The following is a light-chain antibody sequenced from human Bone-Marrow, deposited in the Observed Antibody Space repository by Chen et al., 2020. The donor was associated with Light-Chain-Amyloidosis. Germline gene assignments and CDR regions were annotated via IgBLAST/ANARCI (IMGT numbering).Light chain of an antibody. J-gene: IGLJ3*02. V-gene: IGLV1-51*01. CDR2: DTS. Sequence: QSVLTQPPSVSASPGQKVTIPCSGNSSNIGNSYVSWYQQLPGTAPKLLIYDTSHRPSGTPDRFSGSKSGTSATLGITGLQTGDEADYYCESRDSSLHWVFGGGTKLTVL. CDR1: SSNIGNSY. CDR3: ESRDSSLHWV.